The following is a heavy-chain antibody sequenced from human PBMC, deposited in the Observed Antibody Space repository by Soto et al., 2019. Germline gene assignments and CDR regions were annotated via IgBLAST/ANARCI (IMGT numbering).Heavy chain of an antibody. CDR1: GFTFSSYA. D-gene: IGHD3-3*01. J-gene: IGHJ5*02. CDR3: ARDLGYYDFWSGYYVPWFDP. CDR2: ISYDGSNK. V-gene: IGHV3-30-3*01. Sequence: PGGSLRLSCAAPGFTFSSYAMHWVRQAPGKGLEWEAVISYDGSNKYYADSVKGRFTISRDNSKNTLYLQMNSLRAEDTAVYYCARDLGYYDFWSGYYVPWFDPWGQGTLVTVSS.